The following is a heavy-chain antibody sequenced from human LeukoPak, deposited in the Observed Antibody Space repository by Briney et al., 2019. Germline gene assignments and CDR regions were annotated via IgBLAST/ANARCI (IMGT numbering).Heavy chain of an antibody. CDR2: INLNSGGT. CDR1: GYTFTGYY. D-gene: IGHD1-14*01. V-gene: IGHV1-2*02. Sequence: GASVKVSCKTSGYTFTGYYMHWMRQAPGQGLEWMGWINLNSGGTNYAQKFQGRVIMTRDTSTSTAYMELNRLGFDDTAVYYCASWAGGNEPIASFDYWGQGTLVTVSS. J-gene: IGHJ4*02. CDR3: ASWAGGNEPIASFDY.